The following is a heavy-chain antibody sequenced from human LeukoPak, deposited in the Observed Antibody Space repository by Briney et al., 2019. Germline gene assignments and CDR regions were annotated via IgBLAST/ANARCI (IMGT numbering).Heavy chain of an antibody. Sequence: GGSLRLSCAASGFTFSNAWMSWVRQAPGQGLGWIGRIKRKTDGGTTDYAAHVKGRFTISRDDSKNTLYLQMNSLKTEDTAVYYCTTASDCSGGSCYFDYWGQGTLVTVSS. CDR3: TTASDCSGGSCYFDY. CDR1: GFTFSNAW. J-gene: IGHJ4*02. CDR2: IKRKTDGGTT. D-gene: IGHD2-15*01. V-gene: IGHV3-15*01.